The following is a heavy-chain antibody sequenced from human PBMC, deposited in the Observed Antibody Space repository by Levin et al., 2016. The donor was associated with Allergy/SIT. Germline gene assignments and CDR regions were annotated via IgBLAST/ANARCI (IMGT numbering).Heavy chain of an antibody. Sequence: WVRQAPGQGLEWMGWINPNSGGTNYAQKFQGRVTMTRDTSISTAYMELSRLRSDDTAVYYCARDVLPRGSYYDETSIGYRDYWGQGTLVTVSS. D-gene: IGHD1-26*01. CDR3: ARDVLPRGSYYDETSIGYRDY. CDR2: INPNSGGT. J-gene: IGHJ4*02. V-gene: IGHV1-2*02.